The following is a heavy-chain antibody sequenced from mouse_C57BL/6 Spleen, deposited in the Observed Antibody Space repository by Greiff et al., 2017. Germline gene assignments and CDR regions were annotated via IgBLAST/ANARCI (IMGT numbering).Heavy chain of an antibody. Sequence: VLLVEPGPGLVAPSQSLSITCTVSGFSLTSYGVAWVRQPPGKGLEWLGVIWGGGSTNYNSALMSRLSISKDNSKSQVFLKMNSLQTDDTAMYYCAKRGGGYAMDYWGQGTSVTVSS. V-gene: IGHV2-9*01. CDR3: AKRGGGYAMDY. CDR1: GFSLTSYG. CDR2: IWGGGST. J-gene: IGHJ4*01.